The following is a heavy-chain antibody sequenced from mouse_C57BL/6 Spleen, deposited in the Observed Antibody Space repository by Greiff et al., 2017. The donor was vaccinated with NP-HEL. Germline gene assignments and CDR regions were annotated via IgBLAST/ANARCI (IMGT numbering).Heavy chain of an antibody. CDR2: IDPNSGGT. D-gene: IGHD3-2*02. CDR3: AREEAQAEGFAY. V-gene: IGHV1-72*01. J-gene: IGHJ3*01. Sequence: QVQLQQPGAELVKPGASVKLSCKASGYTFTSYWMHWVKQRPGRGLEWIGRIDPNSGGTKYNEKFKSKATLTVDKPSSTAYMQISSLTSEDSAVYYCAREEAQAEGFAYWGQGTLVTVSA. CDR1: GYTFTSYW.